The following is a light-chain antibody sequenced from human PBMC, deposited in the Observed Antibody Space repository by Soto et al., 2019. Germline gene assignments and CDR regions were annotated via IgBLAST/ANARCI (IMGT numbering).Light chain of an antibody. CDR1: QSISSW. V-gene: IGKV1-5*01. CDR2: DAS. Sequence: DIQMTQAPSTLSASVGDRVTITCRASQSISSWLAWYQQRPGRAPEVLIYDASSLESGVPSRFSGSGSETEFTLTISSLQPDDFATYYCKQYNSYPVTFGGGTKVEIK. CDR3: KQYNSYPVT. J-gene: IGKJ4*01.